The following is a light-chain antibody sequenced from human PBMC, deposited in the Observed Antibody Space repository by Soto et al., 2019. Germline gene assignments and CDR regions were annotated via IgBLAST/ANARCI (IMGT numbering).Light chain of an antibody. CDR3: CSYAGRTTPYV. V-gene: IGLV2-23*02. CDR2: EVS. CDR1: SSDVGSYNL. Sequence: QSVLTQPASVSGSPGQSITISCTRTSSDVGSYNLVSWYQHHPGKAPKLMIYEVSERPSGVSNRFSGSKSGNTASLTISGFQAEDEADYYCCSYAGRTTPYVFGTGTKVTVL. J-gene: IGLJ1*01.